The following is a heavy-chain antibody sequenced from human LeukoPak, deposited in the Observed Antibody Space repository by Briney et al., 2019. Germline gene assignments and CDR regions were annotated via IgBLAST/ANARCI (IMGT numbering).Heavy chain of an antibody. J-gene: IGHJ4*02. CDR1: GFTFSSYW. D-gene: IGHD6-13*01. Sequence: PGGSLRLSCAASGFTFSSYWMHWVRQAPGKGLVWVSRINSDGSSTSYADSVKGRFTISRDNAENTLYLQMNSLRAEDTAVYYCARKTGAAAATGGYYFDYWGQGTLVTVSS. CDR3: ARKTGAAAATGGYYFDY. V-gene: IGHV3-74*01. CDR2: INSDGSST.